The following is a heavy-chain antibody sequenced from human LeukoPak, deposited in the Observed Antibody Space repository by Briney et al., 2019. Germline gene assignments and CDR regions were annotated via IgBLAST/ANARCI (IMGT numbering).Heavy chain of an antibody. Sequence: SGPALVKPTQTLTLTCTFSGFSLSTSGMCVSWIRQPPGKALGWLARIDWDDDKYYSTSLKTRLTISKYTSKNQVVRTMTNMDPVDTATYYCARECDNSGFGPLDYRGQGTLVTASS. CDR3: ARECDNSGFGPLDY. D-gene: IGHD3-22*01. J-gene: IGHJ4*02. V-gene: IGHV2-70*11. CDR2: IDWDDDK. CDR1: GFSLSTSGMC.